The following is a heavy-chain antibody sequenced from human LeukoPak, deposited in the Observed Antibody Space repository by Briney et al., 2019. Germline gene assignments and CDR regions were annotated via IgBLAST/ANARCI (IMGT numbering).Heavy chain of an antibody. J-gene: IGHJ4*02. CDR1: GFTFRSSA. Sequence: GGSLRLSCAASGFTFRSSAMSWVRQAPGKGLEWVSSISGSGTSTYYADAVKGRFTISRDNAKSTLYLQMYSLRAEDTAVYYCAKQVWYSSSWYSDYWGQGTLVTVSS. D-gene: IGHD6-13*01. CDR2: ISGSGTST. V-gene: IGHV3-23*01. CDR3: AKQVWYSSSWYSDY.